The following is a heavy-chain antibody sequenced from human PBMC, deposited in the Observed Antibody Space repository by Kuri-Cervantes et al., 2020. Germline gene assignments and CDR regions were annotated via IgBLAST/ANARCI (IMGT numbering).Heavy chain of an antibody. CDR3: ARSIVVTEGVGDWFDP. J-gene: IGHJ5*02. V-gene: IGHV4-34*01. Sequence: ESLKISCAVYGGSFSGYYWGWIRQPPGKGLEWIGSIYHSGSTYYNPSLKSRVTISLDTSKNQFSLKLNSVTAADTAVYYCARSIVVTEGVGDWFDPWGQGTLVTVS. CDR1: GGSFSGYY. D-gene: IGHD6-19*01. CDR2: IYHSGST.